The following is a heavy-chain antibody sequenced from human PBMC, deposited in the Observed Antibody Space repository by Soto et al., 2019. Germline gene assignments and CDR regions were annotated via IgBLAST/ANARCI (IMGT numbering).Heavy chain of an antibody. Sequence: QLQLQESGPGLVKPSETLSLTCTVSGDSISRSNYYWGWIRQPPGKGLEWIGTIYYTGTTYYNPSLRSRVTISVDAFKNQFSLTLTSVTAADTDIYYCARQMGRGLWAFDVWGQGTVVTVSS. V-gene: IGHV4-39*01. J-gene: IGHJ3*01. D-gene: IGHD2-21*01. CDR2: IYYTGTT. CDR1: GDSISRSNYY. CDR3: ARQMGRGLWAFDV.